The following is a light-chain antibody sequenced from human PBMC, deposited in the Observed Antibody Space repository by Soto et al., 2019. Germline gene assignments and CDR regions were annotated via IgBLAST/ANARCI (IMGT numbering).Light chain of an antibody. CDR3: QQYGSSPPFT. Sequence: DIVLTPSPGTLSLSPGERATLSCRASRRISSSYLAWYQQKPGQAPRLLIYGAVTRATGIPDRFSGSGSGTDFTLSISRLEPEDFTVYYCQQYGSSPPFTFGPGTKVDIK. J-gene: IGKJ3*01. CDR2: GAV. V-gene: IGKV3-20*01. CDR1: RRISSSY.